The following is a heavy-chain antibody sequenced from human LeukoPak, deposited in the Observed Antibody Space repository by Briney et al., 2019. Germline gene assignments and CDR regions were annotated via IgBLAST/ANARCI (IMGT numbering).Heavy chain of an antibody. V-gene: IGHV3-21*04. J-gene: IGHJ4*02. D-gene: IGHD1-1*01. Sequence: GGSLRLSCAASGFMFSSYSMNWVRQAPGKGLEWVSCISTSSRNIFQADSVKGRFTISRDNSKITLYLQMNSLRSEDTAVYYCARDQGTTLKYYFDYWGQGTLVTVSS. CDR3: ARDQGTTLKYYFDY. CDR2: ISTSSRNI. CDR1: GFMFSSYS.